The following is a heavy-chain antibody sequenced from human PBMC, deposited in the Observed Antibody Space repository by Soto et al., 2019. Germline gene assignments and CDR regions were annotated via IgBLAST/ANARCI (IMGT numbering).Heavy chain of an antibody. CDR2: IRSSRSYI. Sequence: GQSRRLSWAASGFTFSDYSMMWVGQATGKGLECVSSIRSSRSYIYYADAVKGRFTISRDNAKNSLYLQMNSLRAEDTALYYCARPYYYDSSGYSGYWGQGT. CDR3: ARPYYYDSSGYSGY. J-gene: IGHJ4*02. V-gene: IGHV3-21*01. D-gene: IGHD3-22*01. CDR1: GFTFSDYS.